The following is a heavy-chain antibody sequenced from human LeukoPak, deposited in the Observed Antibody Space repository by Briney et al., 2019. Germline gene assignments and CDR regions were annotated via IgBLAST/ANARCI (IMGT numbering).Heavy chain of an antibody. CDR3: ARDGHGGEFDY. CDR2: INGANGDT. J-gene: IGHJ4*02. CDR1: GYTFTTYA. V-gene: IGHV1-3*01. D-gene: IGHD5/OR15-5a*01. Sequence: GASVKVSCKASGYTFTTYAMHWVRQAPGQRLEWMGGINGANGDTKYSQKFQGRVTITRDTSASTAYMELSSLRSEDTAVYYCARDGHGGEFDYWGQGTLVTVSP.